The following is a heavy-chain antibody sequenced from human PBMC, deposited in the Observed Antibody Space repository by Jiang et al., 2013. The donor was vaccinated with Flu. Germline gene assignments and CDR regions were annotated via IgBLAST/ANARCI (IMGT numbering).Heavy chain of an antibody. Sequence: SCKGSGYSFTSYWIGWVRQMPGKGLEWMGIIYPGDSDTRYSPSFQGQVTISADKSISTAYLQWSSLKASDTAMYYCARPNYYDSSGSRNAFDIWGQGTMVTVSS. D-gene: IGHD3-22*01. CDR2: IYPGDSDT. J-gene: IGHJ3*02. CDR1: GYSFTSYW. V-gene: IGHV5-51*01. CDR3: ARPNYYDSSGSRNAFDI.